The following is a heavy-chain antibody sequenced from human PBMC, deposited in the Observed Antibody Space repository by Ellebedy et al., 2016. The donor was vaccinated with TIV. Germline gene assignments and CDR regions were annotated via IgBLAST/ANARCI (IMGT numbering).Heavy chain of an antibody. Sequence: GESLKISCAASGFTFTSYSMNWVRQAPGKGLEWVSSISSTGYYIYYADSVKGRFTISRDDASNSLFLQMNTLRAEDTAVYYCATNLNYGGNCFFDNWGQGTLVTVSS. CDR2: ISSTGYYI. CDR1: GFTFTSYS. J-gene: IGHJ4*02. V-gene: IGHV3-21*01. CDR3: ATNLNYGGNCFFDN. D-gene: IGHD4-23*01.